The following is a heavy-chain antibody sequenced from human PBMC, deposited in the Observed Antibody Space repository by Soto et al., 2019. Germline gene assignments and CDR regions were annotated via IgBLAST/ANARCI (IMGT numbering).Heavy chain of an antibody. CDR1: GYTFTSYG. CDR2: ISAYNGNT. D-gene: IGHD2-15*01. V-gene: IGHV1-18*01. Sequence: QVQLVQSGAEVKKPGASVKVSCKASGYTFTSYGISWVRQAPGQGLEWMGWISAYNGNTNHAEKLQGRVTMTTDTSTSTAYMELRSLRSDDTAVYYCARAPGTRYCSGGSCSYYYYGMDVWGQGTTVTVSS. J-gene: IGHJ6*02. CDR3: ARAPGTRYCSGGSCSYYYYGMDV.